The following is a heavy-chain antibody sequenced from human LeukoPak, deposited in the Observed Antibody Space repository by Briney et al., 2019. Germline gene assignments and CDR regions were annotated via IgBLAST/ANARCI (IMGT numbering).Heavy chain of an antibody. V-gene: IGHV3-74*01. CDR2: INSDGSST. CDR3: TRVFVGDEYSSSGY. CDR1: GFTFSRYY. Sequence: GGSLRLSCAASGFTFSRYYMHWVRQAPGKGLVWVLRINSDGSSTTYADSVRGRFTISRDNAKNTLYLQMNSLKVEDTAVYYCTRVFVGDEYSSSGYWGQGTLVTVSS. D-gene: IGHD6-13*01. J-gene: IGHJ4*02.